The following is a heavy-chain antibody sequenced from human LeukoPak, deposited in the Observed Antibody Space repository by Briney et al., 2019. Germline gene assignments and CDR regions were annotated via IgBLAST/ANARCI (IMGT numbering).Heavy chain of an antibody. J-gene: IGHJ4*02. D-gene: IGHD3-22*01. CDR1: GFTLSDYY. Sequence: PGGSLRLSCAASGFTLSDYYMSCICEAPGKGLEWGSYISSSGSTIYYADSVKGRFTISRDNAKNSLYLQMNSLRAEDTAVYYCARYSSGYSTYFDYWGQGTLVTVSS. CDR3: ARYSSGYSTYFDY. V-gene: IGHV3-11*04. CDR2: ISSSGSTI.